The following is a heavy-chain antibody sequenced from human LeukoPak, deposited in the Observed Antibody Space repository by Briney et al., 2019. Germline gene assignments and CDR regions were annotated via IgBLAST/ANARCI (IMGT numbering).Heavy chain of an antibody. CDR3: TTDLRKLERLGTDAFDI. CDR2: VKSKTNGGAT. CDR1: GFTFSNAW. D-gene: IGHD1-1*01. Sequence: GGSLRLSCAASGFTFSNAWMSWVRQAPGKGLEWVGRVKSKTNGGATDYAAPVKGRFTISRDDSKNTLYLQMNSLKIEDTAVYYCTTDLRKLERLGTDAFDIWGQGTMVTVSS. J-gene: IGHJ3*02. V-gene: IGHV3-15*01.